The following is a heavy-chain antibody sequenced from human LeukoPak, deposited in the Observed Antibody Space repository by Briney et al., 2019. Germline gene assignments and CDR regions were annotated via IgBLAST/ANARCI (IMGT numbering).Heavy chain of an antibody. D-gene: IGHD6-13*01. CDR3: ARVDIAAAGTPPFDY. V-gene: IGHV1-2*02. CDR2: INPNSGGT. Sequence: GASVKVSCKASGYTFTGYYMHWVRQAPGQGLEWMGWINPNSGGTNSAQKFQGRVTLTRDTSISTAYMEVSSLRSGDTAVYYCARVDIAAAGTPPFDYWGQGTLVTVSS. CDR1: GYTFTGYY. J-gene: IGHJ4*02.